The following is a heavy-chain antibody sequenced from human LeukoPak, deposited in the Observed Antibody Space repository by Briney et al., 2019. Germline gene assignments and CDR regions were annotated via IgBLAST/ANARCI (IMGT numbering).Heavy chain of an antibody. CDR1: GGSINNNH. CDR2: IFTSGRT. V-gene: IGHV4-4*07. Sequence: SETLSLTCTVSGGSINNNHLTWIRQPAGKGLEWIGRIFTSGRTIYNPSLKSRVTISLDTSKSLLSLRLNSVTAADTAVYYCARGSNGLDPWGQGTLVTVSS. CDR3: ARGSNGLDP. J-gene: IGHJ5*02. D-gene: IGHD4-17*01.